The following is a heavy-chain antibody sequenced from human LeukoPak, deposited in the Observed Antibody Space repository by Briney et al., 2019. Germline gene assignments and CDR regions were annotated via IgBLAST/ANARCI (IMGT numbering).Heavy chain of an antibody. J-gene: IGHJ4*02. D-gene: IGHD4-17*01. V-gene: IGHV3-30-3*02. CDR2: ISYDGSNK. CDR1: GFTFSSYA. Sequence: GGSLRLSCAASGFTFSSYAMHWVRQAPGKGLEWVAVISYDGSNKYYADSVKGRFTISRDNSKNTLYLQMSSLRAEDTAVYYCANEIRPNDYWGQGTQVTVSS. CDR3: ANEIRPNDY.